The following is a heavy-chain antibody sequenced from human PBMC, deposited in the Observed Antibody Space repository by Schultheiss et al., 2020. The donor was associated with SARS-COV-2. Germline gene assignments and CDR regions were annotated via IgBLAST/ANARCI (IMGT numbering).Heavy chain of an antibody. CDR1: GFTFSNYG. CDR2: IWYDGSKK. D-gene: IGHD6-13*01. V-gene: IGHV3-33*01. CDR3: AVTWGSTWYYFDS. J-gene: IGHJ4*02. Sequence: GGSLRLSCATSGFTFSNYGMHWVRQAPGKGLEWVAIIWYDGSKKYYADSVKGRFTISRDNSKNTLYLQMNSLRAEGTAVYYCAVTWGSTWYYFDSWGQGTLVTVSS.